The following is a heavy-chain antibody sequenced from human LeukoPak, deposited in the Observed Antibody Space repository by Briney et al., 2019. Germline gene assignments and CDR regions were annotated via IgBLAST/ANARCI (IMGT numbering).Heavy chain of an antibody. Sequence: PSETLSLTCAVYGGSFSDYYWSWIRQPPGKGLEWIGEINHSGSTNYNPSLKSRVSISVDTSKKQFSLKMRSVTAADTAVYYCADRRSWGQGTLVTVSS. CDR2: INHSGST. V-gene: IGHV4-34*01. CDR3: ADRRS. J-gene: IGHJ4*02. CDR1: GGSFSDYY.